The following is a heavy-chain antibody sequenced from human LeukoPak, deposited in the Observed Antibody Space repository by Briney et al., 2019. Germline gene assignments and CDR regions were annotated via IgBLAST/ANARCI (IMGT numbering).Heavy chain of an antibody. CDR1: GGSISSSSYY. Sequence: KTSGTLSLTCTVSGGSISSSSYYWGWIRQPPGKGLEWIGSIYYSGSTYYNPSLKSRVTISVDTSKNQFSLKLSSVTAADTAVYYCASPRYSSGWYRYWGQGTLVTVSS. CDR3: ASPRYSSGWYRY. J-gene: IGHJ4*02. CDR2: IYYSGST. D-gene: IGHD6-19*01. V-gene: IGHV4-39*01.